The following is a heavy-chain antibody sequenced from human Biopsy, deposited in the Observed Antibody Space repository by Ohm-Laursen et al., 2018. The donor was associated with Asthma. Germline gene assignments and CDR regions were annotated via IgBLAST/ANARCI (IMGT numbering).Heavy chain of an antibody. V-gene: IGHV1-69*01. CDR1: RDIFSSYG. Sequence: SSVKVSCKGSRDIFSSYGFSWVRQAPGQGLEWMGGIIPISLTPSYARRFRGRVTISAVEYTRTAYMELSSLRSEDTAVYYCARDPSYFDPSVEGWHLWGQGTMVTVSS. J-gene: IGHJ3*01. D-gene: IGHD3-22*01. CDR3: ARDPSYFDPSVEGWHL. CDR2: IIPISLTP.